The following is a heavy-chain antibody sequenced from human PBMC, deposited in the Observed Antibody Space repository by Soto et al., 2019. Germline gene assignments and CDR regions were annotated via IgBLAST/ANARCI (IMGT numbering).Heavy chain of an antibody. D-gene: IGHD6-13*01. J-gene: IGHJ4*02. Sequence: PGGSLRLSCAASGFTFSSYSMNWVRQAPGKGLEWVSSISGSSGYIYYADAVKGRFTISRDNAKNSLYLQMNSLRAEDTAVYYCARDPMAAAHYYFDYWGQGTLVTSPQ. CDR2: ISGSSGYI. V-gene: IGHV3-21*01. CDR3: ARDPMAAAHYYFDY. CDR1: GFTFSSYS.